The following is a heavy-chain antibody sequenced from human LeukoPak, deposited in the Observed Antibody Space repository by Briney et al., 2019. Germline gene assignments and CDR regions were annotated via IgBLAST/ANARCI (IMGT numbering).Heavy chain of an antibody. D-gene: IGHD3-22*01. Sequence: GGSLRLSCVASGFTFSTYAMNWVRRAPGKGLEWVAAISGSSTGTYYADSVRGRFTISRDNSKNSLYLQMNSLRVEDTAFYYCAKDRFFYDSGSKANWGQGTLVTVSS. CDR1: GFTFSTYA. CDR2: ISGSSTGT. V-gene: IGHV3-23*01. CDR3: AKDRFFYDSGSKAN. J-gene: IGHJ4*02.